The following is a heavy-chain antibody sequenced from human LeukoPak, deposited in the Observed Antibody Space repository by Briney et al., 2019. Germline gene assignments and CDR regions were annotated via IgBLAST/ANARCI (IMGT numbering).Heavy chain of an antibody. CDR2: IYYSGST. D-gene: IGHD3-10*01. J-gene: IGHJ4*02. V-gene: IGHV4-39*07. Sequence: SETLSLTCTVSGGSISSSSYYWGWIRQPPGKGLEWIGSIYYSGSTYYNPSLKSRVTISVDKSKNQFSLKLSSVTAADTAVYYCASRRITMVRGVTFFDYWGQGTLVTVSS. CDR3: ASRRITMVRGVTFFDY. CDR1: GGSISSSSYY.